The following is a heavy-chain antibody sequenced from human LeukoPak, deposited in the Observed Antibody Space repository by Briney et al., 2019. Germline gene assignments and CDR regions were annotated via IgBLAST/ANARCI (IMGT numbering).Heavy chain of an antibody. CDR1: GFTLGDYT. Sequence: PGGSLRLSCTASGFTLGDYTMSWFRQAPGKGLEWVGFIRSKASGGTTEYAASVKGRFTISRDDSKTIAYLHMNGLQTDDTAVYYCTRGRYYFYFDFWGQGTLVTVFS. J-gene: IGHJ4*02. D-gene: IGHD1-26*01. CDR2: IRSKASGGTT. CDR3: TRGRYYFYFDF. V-gene: IGHV3-49*03.